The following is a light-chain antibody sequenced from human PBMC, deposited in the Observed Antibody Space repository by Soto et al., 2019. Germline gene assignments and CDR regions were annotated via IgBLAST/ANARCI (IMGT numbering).Light chain of an antibody. CDR2: GAS. V-gene: IGKV3-15*01. J-gene: IGKJ5*01. CDR3: QQYKNWPL. CDR1: HSVNSH. Sequence: MMMTQSPATLSVSPGERVTLSCRTSHSVNSHVAWYQQKPGQAPRLLLYGASTRATGIPVRFSGSGFGTESTLTISSLQSEYFAVYYCQQYKNWPLLGQGTRLEIK.